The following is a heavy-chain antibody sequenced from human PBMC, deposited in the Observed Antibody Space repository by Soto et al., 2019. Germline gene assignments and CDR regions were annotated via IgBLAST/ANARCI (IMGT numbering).Heavy chain of an antibody. CDR1: GSTFSSYS. Sequence: LRLSCAASGSTFSSYSMNWVRQAPGKGLEWVSSISSSSSYIYYADSVKGRFTISRDNAKNSLYLQMTSLRAEDTAVYYCARSYGDYVPYYYYYGMDVWGQGTTVTVS. V-gene: IGHV3-21*01. CDR2: ISSSSSYI. CDR3: ARSYGDYVPYYYYYGMDV. J-gene: IGHJ6*02. D-gene: IGHD4-17*01.